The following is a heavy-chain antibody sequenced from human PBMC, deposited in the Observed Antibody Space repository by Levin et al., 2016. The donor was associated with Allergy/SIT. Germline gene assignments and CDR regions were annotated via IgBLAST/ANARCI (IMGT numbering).Heavy chain of an antibody. Sequence: SETLSLTCTVSSGSISSAGYYWSWIRQHPGKGLEWIGKIYYTGESNDYNPSLRGRVSISVDTSKNQFSLKLSSVTAADTAVYYCAKGGPHLTEYNWFDPWGQGALVTVSS. J-gene: IGHJ5*02. CDR3: AKGGPHLTEYNWFDP. V-gene: IGHV4-31*02. CDR2: IYYTGESN. CDR1: SGSISSAGYY.